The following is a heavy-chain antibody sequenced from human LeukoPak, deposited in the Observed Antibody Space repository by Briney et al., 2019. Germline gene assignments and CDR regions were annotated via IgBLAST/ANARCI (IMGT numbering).Heavy chain of an antibody. CDR1: GYTFTGYY. D-gene: IGHD3-3*01. J-gene: IGHJ4*02. CDR3: VRRAPFGVANVDDY. CDR2: INPNSGGT. V-gene: IGHV1-2*02. Sequence: GASVKVSCKASGYTFTGYYMHWVRQAPGQGLEWMGWINPNSGGTNYAQKFQGRVTMTRDTSISTAYMELSRLRSDDTAVYYCVRRAPFGVANVDDYWGQGTLVTVSS.